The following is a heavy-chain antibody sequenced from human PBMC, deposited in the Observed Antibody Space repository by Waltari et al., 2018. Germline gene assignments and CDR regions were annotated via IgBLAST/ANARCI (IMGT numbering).Heavy chain of an antibody. Sequence: QVQLVQSGAEVRRPGASVKVSCKASGYIFTTYALHWVRQAPGHGLEWLGWIDTGRGHTQYSQKFQSRVSITGDTPATTIYMELSSLRFEDTALYYCARATESSHDYWGQGTLVTVSS. V-gene: IGHV1-3*04. D-gene: IGHD6-6*01. CDR1: GYIFTTYA. CDR3: ARATESSHDY. J-gene: IGHJ4*02. CDR2: IDTGRGHT.